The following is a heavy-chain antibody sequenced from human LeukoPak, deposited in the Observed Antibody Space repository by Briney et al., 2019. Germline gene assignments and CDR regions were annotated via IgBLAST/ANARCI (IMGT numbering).Heavy chain of an antibody. V-gene: IGHV4-4*02. CDR2: IYHSGST. CDR1: GGSISSSNW. Sequence: SETLSLTCAVSGGSISSSNWWSWVRQPPGKGLEWIGEIYHSGSTNYNPSLKSRVTISVDKSKNQFSLKLSSVTAADTAVYYCARDQIVVGHHYYYGMDVWGQGTTVTVSS. J-gene: IGHJ6*02. D-gene: IGHD2-15*01. CDR3: ARDQIVVGHHYYYGMDV.